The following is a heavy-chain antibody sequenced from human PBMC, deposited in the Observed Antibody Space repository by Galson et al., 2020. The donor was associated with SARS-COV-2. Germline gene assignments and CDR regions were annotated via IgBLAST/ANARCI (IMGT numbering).Heavy chain of an antibody. CDR2: TTSNGRRA. CDR1: GVPFDDYA. CDR3: AKVKHLDSGLGQDGFDG. D-gene: IGHD2-21*01. J-gene: IGHJ3*01. V-gene: IGHV3-9*01. Sequence: GGSLRLSCVASGVPFDDYAMHWVRQAPGKGLEWVSGTTSNGRRADYADSVKGRFTVSRDNAKNSLFLEMTSLRVEDTALYYCAKVKHLDSGLGQDGFDGWGQGTMVIVSS.